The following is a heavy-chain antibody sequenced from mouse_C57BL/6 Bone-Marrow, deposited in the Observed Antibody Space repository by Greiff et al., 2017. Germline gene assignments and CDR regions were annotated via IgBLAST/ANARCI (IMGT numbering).Heavy chain of an antibody. D-gene: IGHD1-1*01. CDR1: GYTFTSYW. CDR3: ARITTVVARWYFDV. CDR2: IDPSGSET. J-gene: IGHJ1*03. Sequence: QVQLQQPGAELVRPGSSVKLSCKASGYTFTSYWMHWVKQRPIQGLEWIGNIDPSGSETHYNQKFKDKATLTVDKSSSTAYMQLSSLTSEDSAVYYCARITTVVARWYFDVWGTGTTVTVSS. V-gene: IGHV1-52*01.